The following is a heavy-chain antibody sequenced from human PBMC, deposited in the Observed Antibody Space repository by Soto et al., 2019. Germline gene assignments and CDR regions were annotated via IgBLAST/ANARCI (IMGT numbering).Heavy chain of an antibody. J-gene: IGHJ6*02. D-gene: IGHD3-22*01. V-gene: IGHV5-51*01. CDR2: IYPGDSDT. Sequence: PGESLKISCKGSGYSFTSYWIGWVRQMPGKGLEWMGIIYPGDSDTRYSPSFQGQVTISADKSISTAYLQWSSLKASDTAMYYCARHREYYYDSSGSYGMDVWGHGTTVTVSS. CDR1: GYSFTSYW. CDR3: ARHREYYYDSSGSYGMDV.